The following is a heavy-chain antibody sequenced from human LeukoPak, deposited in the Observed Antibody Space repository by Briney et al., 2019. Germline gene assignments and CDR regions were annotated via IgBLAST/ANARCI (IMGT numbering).Heavy chain of an antibody. V-gene: IGHV3-23*01. Sequence: GGSLRLSCVGSGFTSIAYALTWARQAPGKGLEWVSGISGGGGSTYYADSVKGRFTISRDNSKNTLYLQMNSLRAEDTAVYYCARGYYDFWSGDYYFDYWGQGTLVTVSS. CDR1: GFTSIAYA. CDR2: ISGGGGST. D-gene: IGHD3-3*01. J-gene: IGHJ4*02. CDR3: ARGYYDFWSGDYYFDY.